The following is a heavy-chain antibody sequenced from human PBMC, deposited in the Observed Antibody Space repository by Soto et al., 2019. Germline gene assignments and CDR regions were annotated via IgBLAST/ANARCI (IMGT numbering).Heavy chain of an antibody. V-gene: IGHV4-31*03. J-gene: IGHJ4*02. CDR3: ASGYVDTAMVEN. Sequence: SETLSLTCTVSGGSISSGGYYWSWIRQHPGKGLEWIGYIYYSGSTYYNPSLKSRVTISVDTSKNQFSLKLSSVTAADTAVYYCASGYVDTAMVENWGQGTLVTVSS. D-gene: IGHD5-18*01. CDR1: GGSISSGGYY. CDR2: IYYSGST.